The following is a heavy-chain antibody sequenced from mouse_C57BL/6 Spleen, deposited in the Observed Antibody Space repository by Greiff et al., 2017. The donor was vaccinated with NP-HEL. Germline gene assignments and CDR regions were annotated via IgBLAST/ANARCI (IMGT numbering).Heavy chain of an antibody. D-gene: IGHD3-2*02. J-gene: IGHJ1*03. V-gene: IGHV5-16*01. CDR1: GFTFSDYY. CDR2: INYDGSST. CDR3: ARDLRRGYFDV. Sequence: EVQLVESEGGLVQPGSSMKLSCTASGFTFSDYYMAWVRQVPEKGLEWVANINYDGSSTYYLDSLKSRFIISRDNAKNILYLQMSSLKSEDTATYYCARDLRRGYFDVWGTGTTVTVSS.